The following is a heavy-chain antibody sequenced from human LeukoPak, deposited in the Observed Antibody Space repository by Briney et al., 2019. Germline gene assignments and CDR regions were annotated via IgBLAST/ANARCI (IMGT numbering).Heavy chain of an antibody. V-gene: IGHV1-2*02. CDR2: VNPNSGGT. CDR3: ARGQLGDTIDY. Sequence: ASVKVSCKASGYTFTGYYMHWVRQAPGQGLEWMGWVNPNSGGTNHAQKFQGRVTMTRDTSISTAYMELSRLRSDDTAVYYCARGQLGDTIDYWGQGTLVTVSS. J-gene: IGHJ4*02. D-gene: IGHD6-6*01. CDR1: GYTFTGYY.